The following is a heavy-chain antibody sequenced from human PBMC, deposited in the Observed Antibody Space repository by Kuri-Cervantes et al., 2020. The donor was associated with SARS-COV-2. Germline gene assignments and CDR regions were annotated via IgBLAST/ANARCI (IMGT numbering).Heavy chain of an antibody. CDR2: IKQDGSEK. CDR3: AKDWGAGQWLEYYYYMDV. Sequence: GESLKISCAASGFTFSSYWMSWVRQAPGKGLEWVANIKQDGSEKYYVDSVKGRFTISRDNAKNSLYLQMNSPRAEDTAVYYCAKDWGAGQWLEYYYYMDVWGKGTTVTVSS. D-gene: IGHD6-19*01. J-gene: IGHJ6*03. CDR1: GFTFSSYW. V-gene: IGHV3-7*01.